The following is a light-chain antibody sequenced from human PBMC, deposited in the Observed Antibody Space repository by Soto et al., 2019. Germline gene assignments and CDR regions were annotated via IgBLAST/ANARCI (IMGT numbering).Light chain of an antibody. Sequence: ELTQPPSVSVAPGQTGKITCGGDNIGSKIVHWYQQKSDQAPVLVVHDDSDRPSGIPERFSGSNSGNMATLTISRVEAGDEADYYCQVWVGSGDHYVFGTGTKVTVL. J-gene: IGLJ1*01. CDR1: NIGSKI. CDR3: QVWVGSGDHYV. V-gene: IGLV3-21*02. CDR2: DDS.